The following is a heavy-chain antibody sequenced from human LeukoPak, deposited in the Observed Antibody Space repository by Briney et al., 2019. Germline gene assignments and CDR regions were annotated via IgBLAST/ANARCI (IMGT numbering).Heavy chain of an antibody. CDR2: IIPIFGTA. D-gene: IGHD1-26*01. Sequence: SVKVSCKASGGTFSSYAISWVRQAPGQGLEWMGGIIPIFGTANYAQKFQGRVTITADESTSTAYMELSSLRSEDTAVYYCARGQVGATLVYFDYWGQGTLVTVSS. CDR1: GGTFSSYA. J-gene: IGHJ4*02. V-gene: IGHV1-69*13. CDR3: ARGQVGATLVYFDY.